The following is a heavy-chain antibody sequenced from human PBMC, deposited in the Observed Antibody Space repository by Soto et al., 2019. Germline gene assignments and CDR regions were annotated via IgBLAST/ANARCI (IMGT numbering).Heavy chain of an antibody. CDR1: GYTFTSYD. J-gene: IGHJ4*02. CDR3: ARERRSVGV. D-gene: IGHD2-15*01. V-gene: IGHV1-18*01. CDR2: ISPNSGNT. Sequence: QVQLVQSGAEVKKPGASVKVSCKASGYTFTSYDISWVRQAPGQGLEWMGWISPNSGNTNYAQKLQGRVTMTRNTSTTTAYMELRSLRSEDTAVYYCARERRSVGVWGQGTMVTVSS.